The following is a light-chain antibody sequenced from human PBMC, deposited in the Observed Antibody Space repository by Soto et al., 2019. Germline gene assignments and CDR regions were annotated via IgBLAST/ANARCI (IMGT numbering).Light chain of an antibody. J-gene: IGLJ3*02. CDR1: SSDVGSYNR. CDR2: EVS. V-gene: IGLV2-18*01. Sequence: QSALTQPPSVSGSPGQSVTISCTGTSSDVGSYNRVSWYQQPLGTAPKLMIYEVSNRPSGVPDRFSGSKSGNTASLTISGLQAEDEADYYCSLYTSSSTSWVFGGGTKVTVL. CDR3: SLYTSSSTSWV.